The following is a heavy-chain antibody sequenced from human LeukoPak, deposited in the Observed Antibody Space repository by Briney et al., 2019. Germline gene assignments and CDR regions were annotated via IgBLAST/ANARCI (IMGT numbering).Heavy chain of an antibody. D-gene: IGHD5-24*01. CDR1: GGSISTYH. CDR2: IYRGST. Sequence: SETLSLTCTVSGGSISTYHWNWLRQPPGKGLQWIGYIYRGSTNYNPSLKSRVTISADTSKNEISLKLRSVTSADTAMYYCARLTRDGYTTFWGQGALVTVSS. CDR3: ARLTRDGYTTF. V-gene: IGHV4-59*01. J-gene: IGHJ4*02.